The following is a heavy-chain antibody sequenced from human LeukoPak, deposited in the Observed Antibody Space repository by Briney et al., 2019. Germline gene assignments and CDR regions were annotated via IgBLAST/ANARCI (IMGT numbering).Heavy chain of an antibody. J-gene: IGHJ4*02. CDR2: INHSGTT. CDR3: ARVNLPYCPSSSCPFAL. V-gene: IGHV4-34*01. Sequence: SETLSLTCAVYGGSFSGYSWNWIRQPPGKGLEWIGEINHSGTTNYSPSLKRRVTISVDPYKHYVSLKLTSVSAADTAVYYCARVNLPYCPSSSCPFALGGQGTLVTVSS. CDR1: GGSFSGYS. D-gene: IGHD2-2*01.